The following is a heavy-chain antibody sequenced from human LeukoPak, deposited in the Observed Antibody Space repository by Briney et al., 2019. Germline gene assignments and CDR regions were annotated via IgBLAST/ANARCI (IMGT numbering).Heavy chain of an antibody. CDR3: ARNNRIWSGSPPYYYMDV. CDR1: GYTFTSYG. Sequence: ASVKVSCKASGYTFTSYGISWVRQAPGQGLEWMGWISAYNGNTNYAQKLQGRVTMTTDTSTSTAYMELRSLRSDDTAVYYCARNNRIWSGSPPYYYMDVWGKGTTVTVSS. D-gene: IGHD3-3*01. V-gene: IGHV1-18*01. J-gene: IGHJ6*03. CDR2: ISAYNGNT.